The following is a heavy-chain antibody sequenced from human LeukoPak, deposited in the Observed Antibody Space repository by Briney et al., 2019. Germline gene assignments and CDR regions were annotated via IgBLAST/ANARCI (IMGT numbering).Heavy chain of an antibody. J-gene: IGHJ5*02. D-gene: IGHD2-15*01. Sequence: SVKVSCKASGGTFSSYAISWVRQAPGRGLEWMGRIIPIFGTANYAQKFQGRVTITTDESTSTAYMELSSLRSEDTAVYYCARVRRAEYCSGGSCYNNWFDPWGQGTLVTVSS. CDR1: GGTFSSYA. CDR3: ARVRRAEYCSGGSCYNNWFDP. CDR2: IIPIFGTA. V-gene: IGHV1-69*05.